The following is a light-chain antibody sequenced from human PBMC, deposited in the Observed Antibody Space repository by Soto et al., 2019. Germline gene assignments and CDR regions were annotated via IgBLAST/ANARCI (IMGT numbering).Light chain of an antibody. CDR3: QQFGVSPT. CDR2: GAS. J-gene: IGKJ4*01. Sequence: EIVLTQSPGTLSLSPGERATLSCRASQTITPTFLAWYQQKPGQAPRLLIYGASSRATDIPDRFSGSGSGTDFNLTISKVEPEDFAVYYCQQFGVSPTFGGGTKVDI. V-gene: IGKV3-20*01. CDR1: QTITPTF.